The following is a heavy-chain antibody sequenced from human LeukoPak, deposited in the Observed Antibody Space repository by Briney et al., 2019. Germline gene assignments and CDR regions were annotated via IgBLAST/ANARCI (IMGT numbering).Heavy chain of an antibody. Sequence: VASVKVSCKASGGTFSSYAISWVRQAPGQGLEWMGGIIPIFGTANYAQKFQGRVTITADESTSTAYMELSSLRSEDTAVYYCARGAIFGVFEGWFDPWGQGTLVTVSS. V-gene: IGHV1-69*13. J-gene: IGHJ5*02. D-gene: IGHD3-3*01. CDR3: ARGAIFGVFEGWFDP. CDR1: GGTFSSYA. CDR2: IIPIFGTA.